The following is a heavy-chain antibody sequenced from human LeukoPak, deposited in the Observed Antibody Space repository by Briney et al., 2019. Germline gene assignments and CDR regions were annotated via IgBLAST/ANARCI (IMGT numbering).Heavy chain of an antibody. CDR1: AFTFSSFA. J-gene: IGHJ4*02. Sequence: GGSLRLSCAASAFTFSSFAMNWVRQAPGKGLEWVSTMSGDATSTYYADSVKGRFTISRDNSKDTLYLQMNSLRAEDTAVYYCANRTSGSSWYSSDSWGQGTLVTVSS. V-gene: IGHV3-23*01. D-gene: IGHD6-13*01. CDR2: MSGDATST. CDR3: ANRTSGSSWYSSDS.